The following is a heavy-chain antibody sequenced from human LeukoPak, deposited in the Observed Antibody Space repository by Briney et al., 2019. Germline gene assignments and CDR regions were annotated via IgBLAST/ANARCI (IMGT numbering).Heavy chain of an antibody. J-gene: IGHJ4*02. CDR2: INSDGSEG. Sequence: PGGSLRLSCAASGFTFSDYYMSWIRQAPGKGLEWVASINSDGSEGYYADVVKGRFTISRDNAKNSLYLQMNSLRAEDTAVYYCARSRGPNTFGGVHDYWGQGTLVTVSS. V-gene: IGHV3-7*03. CDR1: GFTFSDYY. CDR3: ARSRGPNTFGGVHDY. D-gene: IGHD3-16*01.